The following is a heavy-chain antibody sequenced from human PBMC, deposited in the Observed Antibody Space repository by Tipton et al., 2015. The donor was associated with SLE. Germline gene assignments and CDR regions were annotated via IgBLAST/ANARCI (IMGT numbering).Heavy chain of an antibody. J-gene: IGHJ4*02. Sequence: SLRLSCAASGFTFSSYGMHWVRQAPGKGLEWVAVIWYDGSNKYYADSVKGRFTISRDNSKNTLYLQMNSLRAEDTAVYYCARALGYSYGQGSYYFDYWGQGTLVTVSS. V-gene: IGHV3-33*01. CDR3: ARALGYSYGQGSYYFDY. D-gene: IGHD5-18*01. CDR2: IWYDGSNK. CDR1: GFTFSSYG.